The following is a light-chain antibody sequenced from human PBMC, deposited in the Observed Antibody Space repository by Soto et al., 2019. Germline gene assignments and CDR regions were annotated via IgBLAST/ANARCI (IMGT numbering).Light chain of an antibody. V-gene: IGKV3-20*01. CDR2: GAS. CDR3: QQYGSSPWT. J-gene: IGKJ1*01. CDR1: QSVSSTY. Sequence: EIVLTQSPGNLSLSPGERATLTCRASQSVSSTYLACHQQKPGQAPRLLVYGASRRATGIPDRFSVSASGTYFTLSISRLEPEVFAVYHCQQYGSSPWTFGQGTEVEIK.